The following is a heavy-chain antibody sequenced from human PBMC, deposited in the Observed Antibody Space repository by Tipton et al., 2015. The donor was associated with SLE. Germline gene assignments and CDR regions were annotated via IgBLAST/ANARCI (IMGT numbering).Heavy chain of an antibody. D-gene: IGHD5-24*01. CDR1: GGSISSYY. J-gene: IGHJ4*02. Sequence: TLSLTCTVSGGSISSYYWGWIRQPAGGGLEWIGRIYTNENTNYNPSLRGRVSLSVDKSKNQFSLKLTSVTAADTAVYYCARRDVEVAPLGFDYWGQGTLVTVSS. CDR3: ARRDVEVAPLGFDY. V-gene: IGHV4-4*07. CDR2: IYTNENT.